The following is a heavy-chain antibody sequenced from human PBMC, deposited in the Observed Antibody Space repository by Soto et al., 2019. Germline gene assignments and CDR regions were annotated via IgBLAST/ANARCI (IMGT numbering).Heavy chain of an antibody. CDR2: IYYSGST. D-gene: IGHD3-16*01. V-gene: IGHV4-59*08. J-gene: IGHJ6*03. CDR3: ASRTYYDYIWGSFGYMDV. CDR1: GGSISRYY. Sequence: SETLSLTCTVSGGSISRYYWSWIRQPPGKGLEWIGYIYYSGSTNYNPSLKSRVTISVDTSKNQFSLKLSSVTAADTAVYYCASRTYYDYIWGSFGYMDVWGKGTTVTVSS.